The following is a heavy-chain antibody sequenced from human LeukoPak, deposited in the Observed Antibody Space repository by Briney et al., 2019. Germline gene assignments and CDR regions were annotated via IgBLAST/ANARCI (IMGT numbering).Heavy chain of an antibody. CDR2: TYYSGST. J-gene: IGHJ4*02. CDR3: ARGGLAGIAFDY. V-gene: IGHV4-59*01. CDR1: GGSISSYY. D-gene: IGHD6-13*01. Sequence: SETLSLTCTVSGGSISSYYWSWIRQPPGKGLEWIGYTYYSGSTNYNPSLKSRVTISVDTSKNQFSLKLSPVTAADTAVYYCARGGLAGIAFDYWGQGTLVTVSS.